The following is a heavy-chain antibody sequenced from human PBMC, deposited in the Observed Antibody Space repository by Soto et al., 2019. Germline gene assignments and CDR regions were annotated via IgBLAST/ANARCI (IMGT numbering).Heavy chain of an antibody. D-gene: IGHD3-10*01. CDR3: ARGWVRGVIITSHNWFDP. CDR2: IIPIFGTT. V-gene: IGHV1-69*06. Sequence: SVKVSCKASGGTFSSYAINWVRQAPGQGLEWMGGIIPIFGTTNYAQKFQGRVTITADKSTSTAYMELSSLRSEDTAVYYCARGWVRGVIITSHNWFDPWGQGTLVT. J-gene: IGHJ5*02. CDR1: GGTFSSYA.